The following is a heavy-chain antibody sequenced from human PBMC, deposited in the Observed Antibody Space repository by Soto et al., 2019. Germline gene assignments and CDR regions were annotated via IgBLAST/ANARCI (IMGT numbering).Heavy chain of an antibody. CDR3: ARRYAVSGPHYFDY. CDR1: GDSISRSGFY. CDR2: IYYSGSI. Sequence: QLQLQESGPGLVKPSETLSLTCTVSGDSISRSGFYWGWIRRPPGKGLEWLGRIYYSGSIFYNPSLKSRVTMSRDTPKNQFSLSLSAVTAADTAVYYCARRYAVSGPHYFDYWGQGILVTVSS. J-gene: IGHJ4*02. V-gene: IGHV4-39*01. D-gene: IGHD1-26*01.